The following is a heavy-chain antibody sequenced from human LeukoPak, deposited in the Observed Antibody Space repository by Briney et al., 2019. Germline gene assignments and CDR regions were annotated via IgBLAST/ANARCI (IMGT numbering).Heavy chain of an antibody. V-gene: IGHV4-59*08. CDR1: GGSISSYY. CDR2: ISDIGSI. CDR3: AGHHPRNTVDF. J-gene: IGHJ4*02. D-gene: IGHD2/OR15-2a*01. Sequence: SETLSLTCTVCGGSISSYYWSWIRQPPGKGLEWIAYISDIGSINYNPSLKSRVTISLDTSKNQFSLKLSSVTAADTAVYYCAGHHPRNTVDFWGQGTLVIVSS.